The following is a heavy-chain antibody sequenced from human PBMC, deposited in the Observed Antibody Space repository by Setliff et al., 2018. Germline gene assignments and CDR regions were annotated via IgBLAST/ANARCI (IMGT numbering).Heavy chain of an antibody. CDR2: FIPVYGTS. CDR3: ARESVVVVTTTNYYYYIDV. D-gene: IGHD2-21*02. V-gene: IGHV1-69*05. J-gene: IGHJ6*03. CDR1: GYAFITFG. Sequence: ASVKVSCKTSGYAFITFGMSWVRQAPGQGLEWMGAFIPVYGTSDYAQKFLGRVTITTDESSSTGYMELSSLRSEDTAVYFCARESVVVVTTTNYYYYIDVWGEGTTVTVSS.